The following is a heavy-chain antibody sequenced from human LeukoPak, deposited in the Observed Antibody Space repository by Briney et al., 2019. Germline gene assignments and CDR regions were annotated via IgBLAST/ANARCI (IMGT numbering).Heavy chain of an antibody. Sequence: PGGSLRLSCAASGFTFSSYWMSWVRQAPGKGLEWVANIKQDGSEKYYVDSVKGRFTISRDNAKNSLYLQMNSLRAEDTALYYCAKDVIWGYCSGGSCSDTWGGMDVWGQGTTVTVSS. CDR2: IKQDGSEK. CDR1: GFTFSSYW. D-gene: IGHD2-15*01. V-gene: IGHV3-7*03. J-gene: IGHJ6*02. CDR3: AKDVIWGYCSGGSCSDTWGGMDV.